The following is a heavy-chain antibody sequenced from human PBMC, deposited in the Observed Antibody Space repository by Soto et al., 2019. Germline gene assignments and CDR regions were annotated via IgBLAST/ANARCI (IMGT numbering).Heavy chain of an antibody. V-gene: IGHV3-23*01. CDR1: GFTFSSYA. D-gene: IGHD2-2*01. Sequence: GGSLRLSCAASGFTFSSYAMSWVRQAPGKGLEWVSAISGSGGSTYYADSVKGRFTISRDNSKNTLYLQMNSLRAEDTAVYYCAKDLGYCSSTSCYGPHVYWGQGTLVTSPQ. J-gene: IGHJ4*02. CDR2: ISGSGGST. CDR3: AKDLGYCSSTSCYGPHVY.